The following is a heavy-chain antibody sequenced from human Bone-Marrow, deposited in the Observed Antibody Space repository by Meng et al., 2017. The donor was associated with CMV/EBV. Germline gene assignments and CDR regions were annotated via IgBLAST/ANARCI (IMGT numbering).Heavy chain of an antibody. CDR1: GGSISSYY. CDR2: IYYSGST. V-gene: IGHV4-59*01. J-gene: IGHJ6*02. CDR3: ARVGAVGSSTPKHV. D-gene: IGHD2-2*01. Sequence: SETLSLTCTVSGGSISSYYWSWIRQPPGKGLEWIGYIYYSGSTNYNPSLKSRVTISVDTSKNQFSLKLSSVTAADTAVYYCARVGAVGSSTPKHVWGQGTTVTGSS.